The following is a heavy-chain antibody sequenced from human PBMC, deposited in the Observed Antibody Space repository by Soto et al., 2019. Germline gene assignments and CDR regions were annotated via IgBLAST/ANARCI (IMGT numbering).Heavy chain of an antibody. CDR1: GGSFSGYY. CDR2: INHSGST. CDR3: ARVRQLAKPLDY. Sequence: SETLSLTCAVYGGSFSGYYWSWIRQPPGKGLEWIGEINHSGSTNYNPSLKSRVTISVDTSKNQFSLKLSSVTAADTAVYYCARVRQLAKPLDYWGQGTLVTVSS. V-gene: IGHV4-34*01. D-gene: IGHD6-6*01. J-gene: IGHJ4*02.